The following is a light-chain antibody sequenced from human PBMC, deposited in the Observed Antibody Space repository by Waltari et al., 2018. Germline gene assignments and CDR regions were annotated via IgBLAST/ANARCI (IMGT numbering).Light chain of an antibody. CDR3: ATWDNSLEGWL. CDR2: SDD. CDR1: SHT. V-gene: IGLV1-44*01. Sequence: QSVLTQPPSASGTPGQSIIIPCSSTSHTVTWFQQVPGTAPKLLIFSDDQRPSGVPARFSGSRSGTSASLAISGLHSEDEADYYCATWDNSLEGWLFGGGTKVTV. J-gene: IGLJ2*01.